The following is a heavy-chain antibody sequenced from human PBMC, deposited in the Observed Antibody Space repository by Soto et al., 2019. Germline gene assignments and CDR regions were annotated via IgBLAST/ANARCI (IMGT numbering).Heavy chain of an antibody. Sequence: GGSLRLSCAASGFTFSSYWMSWVRQAPGKGLEWVANIKQDGSEKYYVDSVKGRFTISRDNAKNSLYLQMNSLRAEDTAVYYCASVSSPRDIVVVVAATLDYFDYWGQGTLVTVSS. J-gene: IGHJ4*02. CDR3: ASVSSPRDIVVVVAATLDYFDY. CDR1: GFTFSSYW. V-gene: IGHV3-7*01. D-gene: IGHD2-15*01. CDR2: IKQDGSEK.